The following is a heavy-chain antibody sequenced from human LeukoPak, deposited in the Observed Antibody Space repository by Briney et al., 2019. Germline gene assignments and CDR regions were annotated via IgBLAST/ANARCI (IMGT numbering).Heavy chain of an antibody. Sequence: PGGSLRLSCAASGFTFSSYWMHWVRQAPGTGLVWVSRTNTDGTITNYADSVEGRFTISRDNAKDTLYLQMNSLRAEDTAVYYCGRDLGGGGGAWGQGTLVTVSS. J-gene: IGHJ5*02. CDR1: GFTFSSYW. CDR3: GRDLGGGGGA. CDR2: TNTDGTIT. D-gene: IGHD3-16*01. V-gene: IGHV3-74*01.